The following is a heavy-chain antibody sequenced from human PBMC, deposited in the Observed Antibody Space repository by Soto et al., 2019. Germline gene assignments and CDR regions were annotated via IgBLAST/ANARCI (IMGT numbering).Heavy chain of an antibody. D-gene: IGHD3-10*01. Sequence: QVQLVESGGGVVQPGRSLRLSCAASGFMFSSYAMHWVRQAPGKGLEWVAGMWYDGSYKHYADSVKGRFTISRDNSKNTLYLQMNSLRVDDTAVYFCARVADGSGRTSIYYFDYWGQGTLVTVSS. CDR1: GFMFSSYA. J-gene: IGHJ4*02. V-gene: IGHV3-33*01. CDR3: ARVADGSGRTSIYYFDY. CDR2: MWYDGSYK.